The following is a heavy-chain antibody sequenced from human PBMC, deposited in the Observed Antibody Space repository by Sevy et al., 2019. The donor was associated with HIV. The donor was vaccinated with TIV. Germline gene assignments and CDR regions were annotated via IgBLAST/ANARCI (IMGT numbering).Heavy chain of an antibody. Sequence: SVKVTCKASGGTFSSYAISWVRQAPGQGLEWMGGIIPIFGTANYAQKFQGRVTITADESTSTAYMELSSLGSEDTAVYYCARGGYCSSTSCLHNWFDPWGQGTLVTVSS. V-gene: IGHV1-69*13. CDR3: ARGGYCSSTSCLHNWFDP. CDR2: IIPIFGTA. CDR1: GGTFSSYA. D-gene: IGHD2-2*01. J-gene: IGHJ5*02.